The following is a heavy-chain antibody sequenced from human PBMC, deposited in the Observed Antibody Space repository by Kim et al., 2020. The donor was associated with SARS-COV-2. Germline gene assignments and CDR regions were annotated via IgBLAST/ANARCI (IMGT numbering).Heavy chain of an antibody. CDR1: GFTFSSYS. V-gene: IGHV3-48*02. J-gene: IGHJ4*02. Sequence: GGSLRLSCAASGFTFSSYSMNWVRQAPGKGLEWVSYIISSSSTKYYADSVKGRFTISRDNAKNSLYLKMNSLREEDTAVDYCAADGALAGNCKFGYWGQGTLVTVSS. CDR3: AADGALAGNCKFGY. CDR2: IISSSSTK. D-gene: IGHD6-19*01.